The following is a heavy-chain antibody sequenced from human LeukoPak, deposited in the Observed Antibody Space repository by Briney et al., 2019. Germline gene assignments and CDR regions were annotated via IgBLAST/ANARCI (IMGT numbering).Heavy chain of an antibody. J-gene: IGHJ4*02. D-gene: IGHD5-12*01. CDR1: GFTFSTYG. Sequence: GVSLRLSCAASGFTFSTYGMHWVRQAPGKGLEWVAVVSYDGSSIYYADSVKGRFTISRDNSKNTLYLQMNSLRSEDTAVYYCARDLGGYGRLDYWGQGILVTVSS. V-gene: IGHV3-30*03. CDR3: ARDLGGYGRLDY. CDR2: VSYDGSSI.